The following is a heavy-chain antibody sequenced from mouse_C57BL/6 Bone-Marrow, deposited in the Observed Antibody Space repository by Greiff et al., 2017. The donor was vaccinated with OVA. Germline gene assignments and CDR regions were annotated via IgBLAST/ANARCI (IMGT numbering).Heavy chain of an antibody. D-gene: IGHD2-5*01. CDR3: ARHDYSNYWGAMDY. Sequence: EVKLVESGGGLVQPGESLKLSCESSEYEFPSYDMSWVRKTPEKRLELVAAINSDGGSTYYPDTMKRRFIISRDNTKKTLYLQMSSMMSEDAALYYCARHDYSNYWGAMDYWGQGTSVTVSS. CDR2: INSDGGST. J-gene: IGHJ4*01. V-gene: IGHV5-2*01. CDR1: EYEFPSYD.